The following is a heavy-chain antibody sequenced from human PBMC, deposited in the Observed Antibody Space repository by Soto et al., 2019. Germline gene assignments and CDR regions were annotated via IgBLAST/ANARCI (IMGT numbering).Heavy chain of an antibody. V-gene: IGHV3-23*01. CDR3: AKGGAYYYGMDS. CDR1: GVTFSNYA. Sequence: XGSLRLSCAVSGVTFSNYAMSWVRQAPGKGLEWVSGVSGPGGTTYYASSVKGRFTISRDNSKNMLYLQMRSLRAEDTAVYYCAKGGAYYYGMDSWGRGTTATVSS. J-gene: IGHJ6*02. CDR2: VSGPGGTT. D-gene: IGHD6-25*01.